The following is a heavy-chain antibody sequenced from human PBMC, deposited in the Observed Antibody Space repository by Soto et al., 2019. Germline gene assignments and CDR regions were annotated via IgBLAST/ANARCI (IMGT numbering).Heavy chain of an antibody. D-gene: IGHD6-19*01. CDR2: ISGSGGST. V-gene: IGHV3-23*01. Sequence: GGSLRLSCAASGFTFSSYAMSWVRQAPGKGLECVSAISGSGGSTYYADSVKGRFTISRDNSENTLYLQMNSLRAEDTAVYYCAKDMGSSGLYGMDVWGQGTTVTVSS. CDR3: AKDMGSSGLYGMDV. CDR1: GFTFSSYA. J-gene: IGHJ6*02.